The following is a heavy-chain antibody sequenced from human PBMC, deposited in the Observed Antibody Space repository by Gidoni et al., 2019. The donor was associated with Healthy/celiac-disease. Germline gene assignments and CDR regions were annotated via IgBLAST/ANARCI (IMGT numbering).Heavy chain of an antibody. J-gene: IGHJ4*02. CDR2: IWYDGSNK. D-gene: IGHD2-15*01. V-gene: IGHV3-33*01. CDR3: ARDMRGPDY. Sequence: QVQLVESGGGVVQPGRSLKLSFAASGFTFSSCGMHWVRQAPGTGLEWVAVIWYDGSNKYYADSVKGRFTISRDNSKNTLYLQMNSLRAEDTAVYYCARDMRGPDYWGQGTLVTVSS. CDR1: GFTFSSCG.